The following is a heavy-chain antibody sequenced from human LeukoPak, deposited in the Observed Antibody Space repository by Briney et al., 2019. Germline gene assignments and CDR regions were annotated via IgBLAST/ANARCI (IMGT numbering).Heavy chain of an antibody. CDR3: AREAARPGWFDP. CDR1: GYTFTGYY. D-gene: IGHD6-6*01. CDR2: INPNSGGT. V-gene: IGHV1-2*02. Sequence: ASVKVSCKASGYTFTGYYMHWVRQAPGQGLEWMGWINPNSGGTNYAQKFQGMVTMTRDTSISTAYMELSRLRSDDTAVYYCAREAARPGWFDPWGQGTLVTVSS. J-gene: IGHJ5*02.